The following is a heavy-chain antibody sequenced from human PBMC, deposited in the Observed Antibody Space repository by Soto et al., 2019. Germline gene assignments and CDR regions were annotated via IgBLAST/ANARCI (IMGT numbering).Heavy chain of an antibody. Sequence: ASLKVACKTSGYTFSHYGITWVRQAPGQPLEWLGWISLYSDGTNYAQKFQGRVSMTTDTSTTTAYMELRSLRSDDTAVYYCARVVPGAEAWFGPWGQGTLVTVSS. D-gene: IGHD2-2*01. J-gene: IGHJ5*02. CDR2: ISLYSDGT. CDR3: ARVVPGAEAWFGP. CDR1: GYTFSHYG. V-gene: IGHV1-18*01.